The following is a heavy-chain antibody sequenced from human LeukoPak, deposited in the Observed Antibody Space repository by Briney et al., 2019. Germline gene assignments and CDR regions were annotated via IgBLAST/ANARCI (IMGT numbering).Heavy chain of an antibody. J-gene: IGHJ5*02. V-gene: IGHV4-59*01. Sequence: PSETLSLPCTVSGGSISRYYGSWIRQPPGKGLEGIGYIYYSGNNNYNPSLKSRVTISVDTSKNQFSLKLSSVPAADTAVYYCARGGTDRLGYCSSPSCPRGFDPWGQGTLVTVSS. CDR2: IYYSGNN. CDR3: ARGGTDRLGYCSSPSCPRGFDP. CDR1: GGSISRYY. D-gene: IGHD2-2*01.